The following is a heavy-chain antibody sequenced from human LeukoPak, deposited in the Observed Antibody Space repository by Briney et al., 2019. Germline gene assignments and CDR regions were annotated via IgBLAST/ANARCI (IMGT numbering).Heavy chain of an antibody. J-gene: IGHJ4*02. CDR1: GFTFSTYS. V-gene: IGHV3-48*01. Sequence: GGSLRLSCAASGFTFSTYSMNWVRQAPGKGLEWVSSISSSSSTIYYADSVKGRFTISRDNAKNSLYLQVNSLRAEDTAVYYCARMRRIAVAGDFDYWGQGTLVTVSS. CDR3: ARMRRIAVAGDFDY. D-gene: IGHD6-19*01. CDR2: ISSSSSTI.